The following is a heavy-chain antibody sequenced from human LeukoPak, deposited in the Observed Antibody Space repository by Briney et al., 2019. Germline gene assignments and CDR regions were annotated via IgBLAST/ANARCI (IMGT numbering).Heavy chain of an antibody. CDR2: INHSGST. D-gene: IGHD2-2*01. CDR1: SGSLSSYY. V-gene: IGHV4-34*01. CDR3: ARGRSGGSSTSCFDY. Sequence: SETLSLTCAISSGSLSSYYWTWIRQPPGKGLEWIGEINHSGSTNYNPSLKSRVTISVDTSKNQFSLKLSSVTAADTAVYYCARGRSGGSSTSCFDYWGQGTLVTVSS. J-gene: IGHJ4*02.